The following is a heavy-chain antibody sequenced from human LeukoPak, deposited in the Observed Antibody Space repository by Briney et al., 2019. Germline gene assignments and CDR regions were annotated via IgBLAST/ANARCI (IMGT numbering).Heavy chain of an antibody. D-gene: IGHD6-19*01. V-gene: IGHV5-51*01. CDR2: IYPGDSDT. Sequence: GESLKISCKGSGYSFTSYWIAWVRQMPGKGLEWMGIIYPGDSDTRYSPSFQGQVTISADKSISTAYLQWSSLKASDTAMYYCARHRSSSSGWTDLYDYWGQGTLVTVSS. CDR1: GYSFTSYW. J-gene: IGHJ4*02. CDR3: ARHRSSSSGWTDLYDY.